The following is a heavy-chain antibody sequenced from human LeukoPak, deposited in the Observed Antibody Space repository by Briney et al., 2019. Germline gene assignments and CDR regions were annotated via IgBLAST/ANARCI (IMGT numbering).Heavy chain of an antibody. Sequence: GASVKVSCKASGYTFTSYDINWVRQAPGQGLEWMGWISAYNGNTNYAQKLQGRVTMATDTSTSTAYMELRSLRSDDTAVYYCAREGDGGYYYYYYYMDVWGKGTTVTVSS. D-gene: IGHD4-23*01. J-gene: IGHJ6*03. V-gene: IGHV1-18*01. CDR2: ISAYNGNT. CDR3: AREGDGGYYYYYYYMDV. CDR1: GYTFTSYD.